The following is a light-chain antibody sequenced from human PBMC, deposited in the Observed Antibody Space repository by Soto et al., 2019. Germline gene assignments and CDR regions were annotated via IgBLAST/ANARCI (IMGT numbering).Light chain of an antibody. CDR3: MQALQTPLT. Sequence: DIVMTQSPLSLPVTPGEPASISCRSSQSLLHSNGYNYLDWYLQKPGQSPQLLIYLGSNRASGVPDRFSGSGSGTDFTLKISMLEAEDVAVYYCMQALQTPLTFGGGTKVEIK. J-gene: IGKJ4*01. CDR2: LGS. V-gene: IGKV2-28*01. CDR1: QSLLHSNGYNY.